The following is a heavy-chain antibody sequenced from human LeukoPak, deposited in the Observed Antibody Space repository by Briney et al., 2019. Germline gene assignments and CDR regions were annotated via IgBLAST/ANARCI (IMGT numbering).Heavy chain of an antibody. Sequence: ASLKVSCKASGYTFTSYYMHWVRQAPGQGLEWMGIINPSGGSTSYAQKFQGRVTMTRDMSTSTVYMELSSLRSEDTAVYYCARLFYEDYGDFPGEFDPWGQGTLVTVSS. J-gene: IGHJ5*02. CDR3: ARLFYEDYGDFPGEFDP. V-gene: IGHV1-46*01. D-gene: IGHD4-17*01. CDR1: GYTFTSYY. CDR2: INPSGGST.